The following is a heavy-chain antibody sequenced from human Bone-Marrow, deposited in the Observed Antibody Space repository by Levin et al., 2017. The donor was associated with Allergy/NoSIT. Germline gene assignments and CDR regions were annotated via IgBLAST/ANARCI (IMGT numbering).Heavy chain of an antibody. CDR2: ISSSGTTK. Sequence: GGSLRLSCAASGFTFGSHEMNWVRQAPGKGLEWISYISSSGTTKYYADSVKGRFTISSKNSLYLQMNSLRAEDTAIYYCVRDKRSDGVTPDWYFDLWGRGTLVTVSS. D-gene: IGHD2-21*02. J-gene: IGHJ2*01. CDR1: GFTFGSHE. V-gene: IGHV3-48*03. CDR3: VRDKRSDGVTPDWYFDL.